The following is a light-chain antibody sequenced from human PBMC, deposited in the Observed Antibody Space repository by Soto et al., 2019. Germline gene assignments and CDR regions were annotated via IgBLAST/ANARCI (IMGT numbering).Light chain of an antibody. J-gene: IGLJ1*01. CDR3: SLYTSSSTYV. CDR2: EVS. Sequence: QSALTQPPSVSGSPGQSVTISCTGTSSDGGSYNRVSWYQQPPDTAPKLMVYEVSNRPCGVPDRFSGSKSGNTASLTIFGVQAEDEADYYCSLYTSSSTYVFGTGTKVTVL. V-gene: IGLV2-18*01. CDR1: SSDGGSYNR.